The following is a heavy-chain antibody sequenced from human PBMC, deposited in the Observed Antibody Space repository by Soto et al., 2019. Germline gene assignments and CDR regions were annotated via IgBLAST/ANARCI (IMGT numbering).Heavy chain of an antibody. V-gene: IGHV4-39*01. Sequence: SETLSLTCTVSGGSISSSSYYWGWIRQPPGKGLEWIGSIYYSGSTYYNPSLKSRVTISVDTSKNQFSLKLSSVTAADTAVYYCARHRGRGYCSGGSCYSNLFRAFDIWGQGTMVTVSS. CDR2: IYYSGST. J-gene: IGHJ3*02. CDR1: GGSISSSSYY. D-gene: IGHD2-15*01. CDR3: ARHRGRGYCSGGSCYSNLFRAFDI.